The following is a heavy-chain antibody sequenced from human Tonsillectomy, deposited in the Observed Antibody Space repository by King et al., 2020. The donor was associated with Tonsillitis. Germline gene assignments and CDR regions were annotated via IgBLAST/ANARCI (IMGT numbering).Heavy chain of an antibody. J-gene: IGHJ4*02. Sequence: VQLQESGPGLVKPSETLSLTCTVSGGSLSGSSLIRYYWSWIRQPPGKGLEWIGYISYSGSTNYNPSLKSRVTISVDTSDNQVSLRVNSVTTADTALYYCARAYGWAKQVDYFDLWGQGTLVTVSS. D-gene: IGHD6-13*01. V-gene: IGHV4-61*01. CDR3: ARAYGWAKQVDYFDL. CDR1: GGSLSGSSLIRYY. CDR2: ISYSGST.